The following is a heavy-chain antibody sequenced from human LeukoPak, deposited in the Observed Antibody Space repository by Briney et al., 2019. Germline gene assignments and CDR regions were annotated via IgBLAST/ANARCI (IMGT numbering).Heavy chain of an antibody. J-gene: IGHJ4*02. Sequence: ASVKVSCKSSGLTFTNEYIHWVRQAPGQGLEWMGWINPYSGAINYAQKFQGRVTMTRDTSISTAYMELSRLRSDDTAVYYCARVGDGRYFDEAVVYWGQGTLVTVSS. D-gene: IGHD3-9*01. CDR3: ARVGDGRYFDEAVVY. V-gene: IGHV1-2*02. CDR2: INPYSGAI. CDR1: GLTFTNEY.